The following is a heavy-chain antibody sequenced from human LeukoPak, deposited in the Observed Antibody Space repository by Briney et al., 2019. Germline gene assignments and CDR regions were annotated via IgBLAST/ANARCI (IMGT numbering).Heavy chain of an antibody. V-gene: IGHV3-7*03. CDR1: GLTFSNYW. J-gene: IGHJ4*02. CDR2: IKQDGSEK. Sequence: VQPGGSLRLSCAASGLTFSNYWMAWVRLAPGKGLEWVANIKQDGSEKNYVDSVKGRFIISRDNAKNSLYLQMNTLRADDTAVYYCARDGFGTGSNWGQGTLVTVSS. D-gene: IGHD3-16*01. CDR3: ARDGFGTGSN.